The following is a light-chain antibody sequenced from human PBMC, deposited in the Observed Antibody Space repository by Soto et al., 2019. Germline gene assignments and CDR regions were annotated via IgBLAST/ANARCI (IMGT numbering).Light chain of an antibody. Sequence: EIVMTQSPATLSVSPGEGVTLSCRAGQSVRSNLAWYQQKPGQAPRLLIYGASSRATGIPDRFSARGSGTDFTLTISRLEPEDFAVYYCQQYGSSPQTFGQGTKVDI. J-gene: IGKJ1*01. CDR2: GAS. CDR3: QQYGSSPQT. CDR1: QSVRSN. V-gene: IGKV3-20*01.